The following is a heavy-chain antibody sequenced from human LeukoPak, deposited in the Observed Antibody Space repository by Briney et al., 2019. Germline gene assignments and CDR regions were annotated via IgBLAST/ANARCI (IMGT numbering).Heavy chain of an antibody. V-gene: IGHV4-59*08. Sequence: PSGTLSLTCTVSGVSTRSYYRRWIRHTPGKGLEWIGYIYYSGSTNYNPSLKSRVTISVDTSKNQFSLKLSSVTAADTAVYYCARLDTNNWFDPWGQGTLVTVSS. D-gene: IGHD3-22*01. CDR1: GVSTRSYY. CDR2: IYYSGST. J-gene: IGHJ5*02. CDR3: ARLDTNNWFDP.